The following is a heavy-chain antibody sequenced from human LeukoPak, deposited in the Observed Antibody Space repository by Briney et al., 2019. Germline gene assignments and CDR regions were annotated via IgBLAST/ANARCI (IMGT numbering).Heavy chain of an antibody. CDR3: AREIQWLRYNWFDP. Sequence: NPSETLSLTCTVSGGSISSYYWSWIRQPAGKGLEWIGRIYTSGSTNYNPSLKSRVTMSVDTSKNQFSLKLSSATAADTAVYYCAREIQWLRYNWFDPWGQGTLVTVSS. CDR2: IYTSGST. CDR1: GGSISSYY. J-gene: IGHJ5*02. V-gene: IGHV4-4*07. D-gene: IGHD5-12*01.